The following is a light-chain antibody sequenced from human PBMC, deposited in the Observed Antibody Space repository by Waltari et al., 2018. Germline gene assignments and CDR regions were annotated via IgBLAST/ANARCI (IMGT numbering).Light chain of an antibody. CDR2: DAS. CDR1: QSVSSF. CDR3: QQRSNWPKIT. J-gene: IGKJ5*01. V-gene: IGKV3-11*01. Sequence: EIVLTQSPATLSLSPGERATLSCRASQSVSSFLAWYQHKPGQAPRLLIDDASNRATGIAARVSGSGSGTDCTLPISSLEPEDFAVYYCQQRSNWPKITFGQGTRLEIK.